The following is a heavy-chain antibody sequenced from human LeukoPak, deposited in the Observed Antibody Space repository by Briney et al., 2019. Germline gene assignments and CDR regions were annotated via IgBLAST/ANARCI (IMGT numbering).Heavy chain of an antibody. CDR3: ARISLNYYGSGSYYPDY. V-gene: IGHV1-18*01. CDR1: GYTFTSYG. J-gene: IGHJ4*02. D-gene: IGHD3-10*01. Sequence: ASVKVSCKASGYTFTSYGISWVRQAPGQGLEWMGWISAYNGNTNCAQKLQGRVTMTTDTSTSTAYMELRSLRSDDTAVYYCARISLNYYGSGSYYPDYWGQGTLVTVSS. CDR2: ISAYNGNT.